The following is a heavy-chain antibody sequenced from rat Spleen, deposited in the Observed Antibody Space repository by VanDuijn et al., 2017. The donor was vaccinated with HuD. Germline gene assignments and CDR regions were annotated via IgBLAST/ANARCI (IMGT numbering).Heavy chain of an antibody. J-gene: IGHJ2*01. CDR1: GFTFSNYC. Sequence: EVQLVESGGGLVQPGRSMKLSCAVSGFTFSNYCMTWVRQAPTKILDWVASISTGGGNTYYRDSVQGRFTISRHNAKSTLYLQMDSLRSEDTATYYCVRHGYTRYYFDYWGQGVMVTVSS. V-gene: IGHV5-25*01. D-gene: IGHD1-9*01. CDR2: ISTGGGNT. CDR3: VRHGYTRYYFDY.